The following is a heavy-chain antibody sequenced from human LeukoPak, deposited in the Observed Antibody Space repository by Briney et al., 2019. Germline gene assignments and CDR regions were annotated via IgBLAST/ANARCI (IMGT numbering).Heavy chain of an antibody. J-gene: IGHJ4*02. CDR3: ARDEAGSGYIDY. CDR2: VYISGTT. D-gene: IGHD3-22*01. V-gene: IGHV4-4*07. Sequence: PSETLSLTCTVAGGSISSYYWSWIRQPAGKGLEWIGRVYISGTTNYNPSLKSRITMSPDTSKNQLSLKLSSVTAADTAVYYCARDEAGSGYIDYWGQGTLVTVSS. CDR1: GGSISSYY.